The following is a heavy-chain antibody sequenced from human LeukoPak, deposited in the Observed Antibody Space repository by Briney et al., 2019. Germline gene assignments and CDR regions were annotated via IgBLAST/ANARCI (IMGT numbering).Heavy chain of an antibody. CDR3: ARAQSGGYLDY. J-gene: IGHJ4*02. CDR2: TYYRSKWYN. V-gene: IGHV6-1*01. CDR1: GDSVSSSSAA. D-gene: IGHD2-8*02. Sequence: SQTLSLTCAISGDSVSSSSAAWLWIRQSPSSGLEWLARTYYRSKWYNDYAVSVKSRLTINPDTSKNQFSLQLNSVTPDDTAVYYCARAQSGGYLDYWGQGTLVTVSS.